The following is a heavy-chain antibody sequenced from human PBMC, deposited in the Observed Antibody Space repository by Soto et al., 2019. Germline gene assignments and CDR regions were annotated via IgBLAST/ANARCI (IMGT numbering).Heavy chain of an antibody. D-gene: IGHD6-19*01. CDR2: INHSGST. J-gene: IGHJ4*02. CDR1: GGSFSGYY. Sequence: QVQLQQWGAGLLKPSETLSLTCAVYGGSFSGYYWSWIRQPPGKGLEWIGEINHSGSTNYNPSLKVLVTISVDTSKNQFSLKLSSVTAADTAVYYCARDDPVIAVAVVATRGRFDYWGQGTLVTVSS. CDR3: ARDDPVIAVAVVATRGRFDY. V-gene: IGHV4-34*01.